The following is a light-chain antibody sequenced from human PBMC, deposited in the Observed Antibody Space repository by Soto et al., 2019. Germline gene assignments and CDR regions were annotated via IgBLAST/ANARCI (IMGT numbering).Light chain of an antibody. CDR1: QSVSSN. J-gene: IGKJ4*01. CDR3: QQYNNWPPELT. V-gene: IGKV3-15*01. CDR2: GAS. Sequence: EIVLTQSPATLSVSPGERATLSCRASQSVSSNLAWYQQKPGQAPRRLIYGASTRATGIPARFSGSGSGTEFTLTVSSLQSEDFAVYYCQQYNNWPPELTFGGGTKVGIK.